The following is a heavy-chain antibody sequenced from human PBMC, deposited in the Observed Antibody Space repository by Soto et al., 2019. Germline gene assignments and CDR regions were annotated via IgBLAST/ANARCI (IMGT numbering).Heavy chain of an antibody. V-gene: IGHV1-69*01. CDR1: GGTFSSLG. D-gene: IGHD5-12*01. Sequence: QVQLVQSGDAVKRPGSSVKVSCEASGGTFSSLGFTWVRQAPGQGLEWMGGIIPISGRTTFAPKFLGRVTITADESTRTTYMELTALTSDDTAIYYCATRGTQGRWLEFADYWGQGTLVTVSS. CDR3: ATRGTQGRWLEFADY. CDR2: IIPISGRT. J-gene: IGHJ4*02.